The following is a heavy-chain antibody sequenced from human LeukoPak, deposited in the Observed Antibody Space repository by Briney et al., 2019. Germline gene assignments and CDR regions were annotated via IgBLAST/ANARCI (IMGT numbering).Heavy chain of an antibody. CDR2: VDPEDGET. D-gene: IGHD6-19*01. CDR3: ATEFEGIAVAGFDY. J-gene: IGHJ4*02. CDR1: GYTFIDYY. V-gene: IGHV1-69-2*01. Sequence: GASVKVSCKASGYTFIDYYMHWVQQAPGKGLEWMGRVDPEDGETIYAEKFQGRVTMTADTSTDTAYMELSSLRSEDTAVYYCATEFEGIAVAGFDYWGQGTLVTVSS.